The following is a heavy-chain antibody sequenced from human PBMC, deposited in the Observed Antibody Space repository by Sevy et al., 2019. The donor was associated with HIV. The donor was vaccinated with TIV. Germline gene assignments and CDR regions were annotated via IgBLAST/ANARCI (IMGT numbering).Heavy chain of an antibody. V-gene: IGHV1-2*02. CDR3: ARLDGITIFGVVMYRWFDP. CDR2: INPNSGGT. Sequence: ASVKVSCKASGYTFTGYYMHWVRQAPGQGLEWMGWINPNSGGTNYAQKFQGRVTMTRDTSISTAYMELSRLRSDDTAVYYCARLDGITIFGVVMYRWFDPWGQGTLVTVSS. J-gene: IGHJ5*02. CDR1: GYTFTGYY. D-gene: IGHD3-3*01.